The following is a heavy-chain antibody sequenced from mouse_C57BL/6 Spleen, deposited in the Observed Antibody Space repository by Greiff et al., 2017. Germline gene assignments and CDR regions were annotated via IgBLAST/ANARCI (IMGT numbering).Heavy chain of an antibody. V-gene: IGHV1-72*01. D-gene: IGHD2-13*01. CDR2: IFPNSGGT. CDR3: ARSTMVYYFDY. CDR1: GYTFTSYW. J-gene: IGHJ2*01. Sequence: QVQLQQPGAELVKPGASVKLSCKASGYTFTSYWMHWVKQRPGRGLEWIGRIFPNSGGTNYNEKFKSKATLTVDKPSTTAYMQLSSLTSEDSAVYSCARSTMVYYFDYWGQGTTLTVSS.